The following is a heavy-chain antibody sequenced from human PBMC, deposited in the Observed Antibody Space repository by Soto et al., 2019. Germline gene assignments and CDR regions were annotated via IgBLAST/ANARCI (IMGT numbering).Heavy chain of an antibody. Sequence: ASVKVSCKASGGTFSSYAISWVRQAPGQGLEWMGGIIPIFGTANCAQKFQGRVTITADESTSTAYMELSSLRSEDTAVYYCARAQDGSGSYYENDAFDIWGQGTMVTVSS. CDR1: GGTFSSYA. V-gene: IGHV1-69*13. J-gene: IGHJ3*02. D-gene: IGHD3-10*01. CDR2: IIPIFGTA. CDR3: ARAQDGSGSYYENDAFDI.